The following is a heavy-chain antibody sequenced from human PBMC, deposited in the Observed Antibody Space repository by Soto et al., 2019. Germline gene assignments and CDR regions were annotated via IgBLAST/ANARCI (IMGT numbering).Heavy chain of an antibody. Sequence: SETLSLTCTVSGGSVRSSSYYWGWIRQPPGKGLEWIASIYYSGRTHNNPALKSRVTMSIDTYTNQFSLKLSSVTAADTAVYYCARLYSYGSTVDDYWGQGTLVTVS. J-gene: IGHJ4*02. V-gene: IGHV4-39*07. CDR2: IYYSGRT. CDR3: ARLYSYGSTVDDY. CDR1: GGSVRSSSYY. D-gene: IGHD5-18*01.